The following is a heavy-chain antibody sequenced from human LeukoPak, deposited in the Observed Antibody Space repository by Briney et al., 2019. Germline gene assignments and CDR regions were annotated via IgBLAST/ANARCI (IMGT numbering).Heavy chain of an antibody. CDR1: EFTFSSYS. CDR3: ARATLGRDGFDY. Sequence: PGGSLRLSCAASEFTFSSYSMSWVRQAPGKGLDWVSITYSGGTTYYADSVKGRFTISRVNSKNTLYLQMNSLRAEDTAVYYCARATLGRDGFDYWGQGILVTVSS. V-gene: IGHV3-53*01. CDR2: TYSGGTT. J-gene: IGHJ4*02.